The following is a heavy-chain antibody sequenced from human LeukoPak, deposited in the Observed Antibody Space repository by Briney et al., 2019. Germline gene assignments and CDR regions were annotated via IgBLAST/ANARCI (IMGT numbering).Heavy chain of an antibody. CDR2: IRSKAYGGTT. Sequence: GGSLRLSCTASGFTFGDYSMNWVRQAPGKGLEWVGFIRSKAYGGTTEYAASVKGRFTISRDDSKSIAYLQMNSLKSEDTAAYYCTRGRRATHDYWGQGTLVTVSS. J-gene: IGHJ4*02. V-gene: IGHV3-49*04. CDR1: GFTFGDYS. D-gene: IGHD1-26*01. CDR3: TRGRRATHDY.